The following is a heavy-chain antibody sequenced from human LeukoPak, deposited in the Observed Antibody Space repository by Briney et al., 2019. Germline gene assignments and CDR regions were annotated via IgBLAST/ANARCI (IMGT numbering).Heavy chain of an antibody. CDR2: IYSGADPT. CDR3: RASIAAADDAFDI. J-gene: IGHJ3*02. D-gene: IGHD6-13*01. V-gene: IGHV3-53*01. CDR1: GFTFSSYW. Sequence: GGSLRLSCAASGFTFSSYWMHWVRQAPGKGLEWVALIYSGADPTQYADSVKGRFTISKDNSRNTLYLQMNSLRAEDTARYYCRASIAAADDAFDIWGQGTMVTVSS.